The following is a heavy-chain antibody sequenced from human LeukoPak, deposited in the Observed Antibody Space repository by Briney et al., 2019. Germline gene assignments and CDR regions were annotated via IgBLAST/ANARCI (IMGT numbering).Heavy chain of an antibody. CDR2: INHSGST. CDR3: ARGPYSSGWYEARKYYFDY. D-gene: IGHD6-19*01. V-gene: IGHV4-34*01. J-gene: IGHJ4*02. Sequence: SETLSLTCAVYGGSFSGYYWSWIRQPPGKGLEWIGEINHSGSTNYNPSLKSRVTISVDTSKDQFSLKLSSVTAADTAVYYCARGPYSSGWYEARKYYFDYWGQGTLVTVSS. CDR1: GGSFSGYY.